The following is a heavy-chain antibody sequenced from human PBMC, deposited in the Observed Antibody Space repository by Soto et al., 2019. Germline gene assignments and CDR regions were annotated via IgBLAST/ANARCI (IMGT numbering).Heavy chain of an antibody. J-gene: IGHJ4*02. Sequence: GGSLRLSCVASGFTFSSYAMSWVRQAPGKGLEWVSAIGSRSATYYADSVKGRFTISSDNSNSALYLQINSLRAEDTAIYYCGRRAEYRRGLDYWGQGALVTVSS. CDR2: IGSRSAT. CDR1: GFTFSSYA. CDR3: GRRAEYRRGLDY. D-gene: IGHD3-16*02. V-gene: IGHV3-23*01.